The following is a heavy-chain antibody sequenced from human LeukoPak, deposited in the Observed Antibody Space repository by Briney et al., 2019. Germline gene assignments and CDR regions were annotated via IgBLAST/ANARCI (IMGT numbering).Heavy chain of an antibody. Sequence: GGSLRLSCAASGFTFSSYAMSWVRQAPGKGLEWVSAISGSGGSTYYADSVKGRFTISRDNSKNTLYLQMNSLRAEDTAVYYCAKDRGVVVPAAPYDAFDIWGQGTMVTVSS. J-gene: IGHJ3*02. D-gene: IGHD2-2*01. CDR2: ISGSGGST. V-gene: IGHV3-23*01. CDR1: GFTFSSYA. CDR3: AKDRGVVVPAAPYDAFDI.